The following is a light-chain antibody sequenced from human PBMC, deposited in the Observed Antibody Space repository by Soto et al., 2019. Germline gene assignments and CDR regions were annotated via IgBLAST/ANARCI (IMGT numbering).Light chain of an antibody. Sequence: QSVLTQPPSASGTPGQRVTISCSGSSSNIGSNYVYWYQQLPGTAPKLLIYRNNQRPSGVPDRFSGSEPGTSASLAISGLRSEDEADYYCAAWDDSLSGRFGGGTKVTVL. CDR2: RNN. V-gene: IGLV1-47*01. CDR3: AAWDDSLSGR. CDR1: SSNIGSNY. J-gene: IGLJ2*01.